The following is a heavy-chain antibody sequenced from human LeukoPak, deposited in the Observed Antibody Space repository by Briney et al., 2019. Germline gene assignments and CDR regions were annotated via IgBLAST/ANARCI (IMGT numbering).Heavy chain of an antibody. CDR2: IWYDGSNK. CDR3: ARGEYYYDSSGYYTLDY. CDR1: GFTFSSYG. D-gene: IGHD3-22*01. V-gene: IGHV3-33*01. Sequence: LSGGSLRLSCAASGFTFSSYGMHWVRQAPGKGLEWVAVIWYDGSNKYYADSVKGRFTFSRDNSKNTLYLQMNSLRAEDTAVYYCARGEYYYDSSGYYTLDYWGQGTLVTVSS. J-gene: IGHJ4*02.